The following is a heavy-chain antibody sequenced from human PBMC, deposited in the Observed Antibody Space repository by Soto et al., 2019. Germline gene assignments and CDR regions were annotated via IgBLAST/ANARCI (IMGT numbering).Heavy chain of an antibody. J-gene: IGHJ6*02. V-gene: IGHV3-48*03. CDR1: GFTFSSYE. Sequence: GGSLRLSCAASGFTFSSYEMNWVRQAPGKGLEWVSYISSSGSTIYYADSVKGRFTISRDNAKNSLYLQMNSLRAKDTAVYYCARDYYGSGSYYNEYYYYGMDVWGQGTTVTVSS. CDR2: ISSSGSTI. D-gene: IGHD3-10*01. CDR3: ARDYYGSGSYYNEYYYYGMDV.